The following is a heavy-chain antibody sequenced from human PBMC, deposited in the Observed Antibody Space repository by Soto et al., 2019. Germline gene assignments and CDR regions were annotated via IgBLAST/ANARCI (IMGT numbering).Heavy chain of an antibody. CDR3: AGLYHYDSSGYYDY. D-gene: IGHD3-22*01. J-gene: IGHJ4*02. CDR2: INPSGGRT. CDR1: GNSFTTYY. V-gene: IGHV1-46*01. Sequence: ASVKVSCKASGNSFTTYYMHWVRQAPGQGLEWMGVINPSGGRTTYAQKFQGRVTMTRDTSTSTFHMELSSLTSEDTAVYYCAGLYHYDSSGYYDYWGQGTLVTVSS.